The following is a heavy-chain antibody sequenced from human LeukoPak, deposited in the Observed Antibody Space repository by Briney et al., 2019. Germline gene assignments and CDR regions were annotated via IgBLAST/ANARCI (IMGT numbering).Heavy chain of an antibody. CDR2: IFESGST. CDR3: ARGTKGFGRIYLDS. Sequence: SGTLSLTCTVSGDSLRNSNWWSWVRQVPGKGLEWIGQIFESGSTNYSPSLKRRVSISVDKSKNQFSLKLNSVTAADTAVYFCARGTKGFGRIYLDSWGQGTLVTVSS. V-gene: IGHV4-4*02. J-gene: IGHJ4*02. CDR1: GDSLRNSNW. D-gene: IGHD2/OR15-2a*01.